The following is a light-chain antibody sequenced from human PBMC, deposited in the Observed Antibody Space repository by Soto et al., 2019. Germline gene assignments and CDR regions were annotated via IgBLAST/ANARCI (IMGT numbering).Light chain of an antibody. J-gene: IGKJ2*01. V-gene: IGKV3-15*01. CDR3: QQVNRYPYT. Sequence: EIVVTQSPATLSVSPGERVTLSCRASQSVSSSLAWYQQRPGQAPRLLIYDTSTRAAGIAARFSGSGSGTEFTLTISSLQSEDFATYYCQQVNRYPYTFGQGTKVEIK. CDR2: DTS. CDR1: QSVSSS.